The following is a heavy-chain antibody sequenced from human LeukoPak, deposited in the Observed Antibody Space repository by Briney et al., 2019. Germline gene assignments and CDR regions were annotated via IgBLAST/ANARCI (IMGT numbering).Heavy chain of an antibody. Sequence: PGGSLRLFCVTSGFTFSNIGMNWVRQAPGKGLEWVSSISSSSSYIYYADSVKGRFTISRDNAKNSLYLQMNSLRAEDTAVYYCARSDRSIAVAGVDYWDQGTLVTVSS. CDR3: ARSDRSIAVAGVDY. V-gene: IGHV3-21*01. CDR2: ISSSSSYI. D-gene: IGHD6-19*01. J-gene: IGHJ4*02. CDR1: GFTFSNIG.